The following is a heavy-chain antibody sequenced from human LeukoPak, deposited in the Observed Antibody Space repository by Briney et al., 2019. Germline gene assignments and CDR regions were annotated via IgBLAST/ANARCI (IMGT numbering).Heavy chain of an antibody. CDR1: GFTFSSYG. Sequence: PGGSLRLSCAASGFTFSSYGMHWVRQAPGKGLEWVAVIWYDGSNKYYADSVKGRFTISRDNSKNTLYLQMNSLRAEDTAVYYCARDFLVVPAATSYYYYYGMDVWGQGTTVTVSS. D-gene: IGHD2-2*01. CDR2: IWYDGSNK. J-gene: IGHJ6*02. CDR3: ARDFLVVPAATSYYYYYGMDV. V-gene: IGHV3-33*01.